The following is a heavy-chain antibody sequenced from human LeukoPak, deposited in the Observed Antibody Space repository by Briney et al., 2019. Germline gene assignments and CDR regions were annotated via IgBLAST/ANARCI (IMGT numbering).Heavy chain of an antibody. D-gene: IGHD3-10*01. CDR1: GYTLTELS. Sequence: ASVKVSCKVSGYTLTELSMHWVRQAPGKGLEWVGGFDPEDGETIYAQKFQGRVTVTEDTSTGTAYMELSSLRSEDTAVYYCATDLITMVRGVIHYMYVWGKGTTVTVSS. CDR2: FDPEDGET. V-gene: IGHV1-24*01. J-gene: IGHJ6*03. CDR3: ATDLITMVRGVIHYMYV.